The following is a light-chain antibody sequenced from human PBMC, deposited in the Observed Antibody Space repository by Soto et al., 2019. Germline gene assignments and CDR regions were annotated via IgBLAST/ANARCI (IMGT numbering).Light chain of an antibody. CDR3: QQYYVPPYT. CDR1: QSIFYGADNKNY. Sequence: DIVMTQSPDSPAVSLGERATINCNSSQSIFYGADNKNYLAWYQHKPGQPPKLLICWASARQSGFQDRCSGSGSGTDFTLTISSLQAEDVAVYYCQQYYVPPYTFGQGTKLEIK. J-gene: IGKJ2*01. V-gene: IGKV4-1*01. CDR2: WAS.